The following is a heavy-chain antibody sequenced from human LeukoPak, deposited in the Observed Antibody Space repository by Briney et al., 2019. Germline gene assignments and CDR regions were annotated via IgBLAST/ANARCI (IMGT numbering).Heavy chain of an antibody. CDR2: IKQDGSEK. CDR1: GFTFSRYW. CDR3: ARDGSTSCLDY. V-gene: IGHV3-7*01. D-gene: IGHD2-2*01. Sequence: PGGSLRLSCAASGFTFSRYWMSWVRQAPGKGLEWVANIKQDGSEKYYVDSVKGRFTISRDNAKNSLYLQMNSLSAEDTAVYYCARDGSTSCLDYWGQGTLVTVSS. J-gene: IGHJ4*02.